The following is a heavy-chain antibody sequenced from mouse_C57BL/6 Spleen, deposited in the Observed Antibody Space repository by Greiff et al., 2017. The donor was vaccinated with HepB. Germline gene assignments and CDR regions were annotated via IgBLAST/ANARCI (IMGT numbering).Heavy chain of an antibody. CDR3: ARLAWFAY. J-gene: IGHJ3*01. Sequence: EVHLVESGGGLVKPGGSLKLSCAASGFTFSSYAMSWVRQTPEKRLEWVATISDGGSYTYYPDNVKGRFTISRDNAKNNLYLQMSHLKSEDTAMYYCARLAWFAYWGQGTLVTVSA. CDR2: ISDGGSYT. V-gene: IGHV5-4*01. CDR1: GFTFSSYA.